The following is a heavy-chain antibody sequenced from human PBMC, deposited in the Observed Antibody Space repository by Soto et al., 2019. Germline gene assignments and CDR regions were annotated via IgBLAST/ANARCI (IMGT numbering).Heavy chain of an antibody. CDR2: INAGNGNT. D-gene: IGHD3-10*01. Sequence: ASVKVSCKASGYTFTSYAMHWVRQAPGQRLEWMGWINAGNGNTKYSQKFQGRVSLTRDTSASTAYMELNSLRAGDTAVYYCARGGIRGVSWNWFDTWGQGTLVTVSS. J-gene: IGHJ5*02. V-gene: IGHV1-3*01. CDR3: ARGGIRGVSWNWFDT. CDR1: GYTFTSYA.